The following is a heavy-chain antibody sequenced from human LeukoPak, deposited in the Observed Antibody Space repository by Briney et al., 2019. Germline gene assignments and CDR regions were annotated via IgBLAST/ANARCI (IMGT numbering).Heavy chain of an antibody. D-gene: IGHD6-6*01. Sequence: EASVKVSCKASGGTFSSYAISWVRQAPGQGLEWMGRIIPIFGTANYAQKFQGRVTITTDESTSTAYMELSSLRSEDTAVYYCVSIAARRVYWGQGTLVTVSS. V-gene: IGHV1-69*05. CDR3: VSIAARRVY. CDR2: IIPIFGTA. J-gene: IGHJ4*02. CDR1: GGTFSSYA.